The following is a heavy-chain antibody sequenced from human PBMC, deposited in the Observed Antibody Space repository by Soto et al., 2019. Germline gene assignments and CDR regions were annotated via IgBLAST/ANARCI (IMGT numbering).Heavy chain of an antibody. CDR3: ARDSMDLWFGEPL. D-gene: IGHD3-10*01. CDR1: GGSISSGGYY. Sequence: QVQLQESGPGLVKPSQTLSLTCTVSGGSISSGGYYWSWIRQHPGQGLEWIGYIYYSGSTYYNPSLKSRVTISVDTSKNQFSLKLSSVTAADTAVYYCARDSMDLWFGEPLWGQGTLVTVSS. V-gene: IGHV4-31*03. CDR2: IYYSGST. J-gene: IGHJ4*02.